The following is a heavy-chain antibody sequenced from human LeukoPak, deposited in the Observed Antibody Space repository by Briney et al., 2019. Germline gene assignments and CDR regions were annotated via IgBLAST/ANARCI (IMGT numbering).Heavy chain of an antibody. CDR2: ISSSSSTI. D-gene: IGHD3-22*01. Sequence: GGSPRLSCAASGFTFSSYSMNWVRQAPGKGLEWVSYISSSSSTIYYADSVKGRFTISRDNAKNSLYLQMNSLRAEDTAVYYCARSKPYYDDPETIDYWGQGTLVTVSS. V-gene: IGHV3-48*01. J-gene: IGHJ4*02. CDR1: GFTFSSYS. CDR3: ARSKPYYDDPETIDY.